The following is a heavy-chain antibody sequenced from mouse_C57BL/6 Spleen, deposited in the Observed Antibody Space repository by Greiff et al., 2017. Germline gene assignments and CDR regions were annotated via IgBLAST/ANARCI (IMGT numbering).Heavy chain of an antibody. CDR2: ISDGGSYT. CDR1: GFTFSSYA. D-gene: IGHD4-1*01. V-gene: IGHV5-4*03. CDR3: ARGELVYYFDY. Sequence: EVNVVESGGGLVKPGGSLKLSCAASGFTFSSYAMSWVRQTPEKRLEWVATISDGGSYTYYPDNVKGRFTISRDNAKNNLYLQMSHLKSEDTAMYYCARGELVYYFDYWGQGTTLTVSS. J-gene: IGHJ2*01.